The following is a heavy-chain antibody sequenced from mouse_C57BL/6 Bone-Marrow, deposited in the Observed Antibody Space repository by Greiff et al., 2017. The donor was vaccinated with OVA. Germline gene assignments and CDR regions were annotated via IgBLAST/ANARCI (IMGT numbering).Heavy chain of an antibody. D-gene: IGHD3-2*02. CDR3: TMTAQATWVSFDY. V-gene: IGHV1-5*01. CDR1: GYTFTSYW. Sequence: EVQLQQSGTVLARPGASVKMSCKTSGYTFTSYWMHWVKQRPGQGLEWIGAIYPGNSDTSYNQKFKGKAKLTAVTSASTAYMELSSLTNEDSAVYYCTMTAQATWVSFDYWGQGTTLTVSS. J-gene: IGHJ2*01. CDR2: IYPGNSDT.